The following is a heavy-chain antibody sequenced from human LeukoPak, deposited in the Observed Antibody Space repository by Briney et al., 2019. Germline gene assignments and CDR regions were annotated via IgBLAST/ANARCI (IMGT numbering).Heavy chain of an antibody. Sequence: PGGSLRLSCAASGFTFSSYWMHWVRQAPGKGLVWVSRIKSDGSSTKYADSVKGRFTISRDNAKNTLYLQMNSLRPEDTAVYFCARDALGDTFGPDSIGYYMDVWGTGARVTVSS. J-gene: IGHJ6*03. CDR3: ARDALGDTFGPDSIGYYMDV. CDR1: GFTFSSYW. V-gene: IGHV3-74*03. CDR2: IKSDGSST. D-gene: IGHD2-15*01.